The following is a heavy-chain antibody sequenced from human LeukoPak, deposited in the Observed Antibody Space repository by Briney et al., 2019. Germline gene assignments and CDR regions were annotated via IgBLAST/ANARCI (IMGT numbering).Heavy chain of an antibody. Sequence: GGSLRLSCAASGFTFSSYGTHWVRQAPGKGLEWVAVISYDGSNKYYADSVKGRFTISRDNSKNTLYLQMNSLRAEDTAVYYCAKDRIYYDSSGYFNEDYWGQGTLVTVSS. CDR2: ISYDGSNK. V-gene: IGHV3-30*18. CDR1: GFTFSSYG. D-gene: IGHD3-22*01. CDR3: AKDRIYYDSSGYFNEDY. J-gene: IGHJ4*02.